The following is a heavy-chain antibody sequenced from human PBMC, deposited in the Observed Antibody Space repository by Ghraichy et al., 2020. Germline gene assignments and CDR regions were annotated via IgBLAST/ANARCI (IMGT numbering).Heavy chain of an antibody. Sequence: GSLRLSCAASGFTFSSYAMHWVRQAPGKGLEWVVVISDGGSDKYYADSVKGRFTISRDNSKNTLYLQMNSLRAEDTAVYYCAKSGYSYGFSPHKHGMDVWGQGTTVTVSS. J-gene: IGHJ6*02. CDR1: GFTFSSYA. V-gene: IGHV3-30*18. D-gene: IGHD5-18*01. CDR3: AKSGYSYGFSPHKHGMDV. CDR2: ISDGGSDK.